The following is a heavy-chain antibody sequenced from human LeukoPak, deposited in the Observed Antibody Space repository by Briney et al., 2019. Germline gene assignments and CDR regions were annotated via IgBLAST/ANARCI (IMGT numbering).Heavy chain of an antibody. CDR2: IGAAGDT. CDR3: ARGDSSYYYMDV. Sequence: GGSLRLSCAASGFTFSSYDMHWVRQATGKGLEWVSAIGAAGDTYYPGSVKGRFTISRENAKNSLYLQMNSLGDGDTAVYYCARGDSSYYYMDVWGKGTTVTVSS. V-gene: IGHV3-13*01. CDR1: GFTFSSYD. J-gene: IGHJ6*03. D-gene: IGHD3-22*01.